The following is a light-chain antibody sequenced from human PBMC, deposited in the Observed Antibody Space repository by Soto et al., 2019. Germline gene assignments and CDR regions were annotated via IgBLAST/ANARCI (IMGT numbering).Light chain of an antibody. CDR3: QQNYLTPYP. Sequence: DIVMTQSPDSLAVSLGERATINCKSSRCPLSTPNNKIYLAGYQQKSGQPPKLLIQWASTRESRFPDRFSGSGAETELTLTISSLQAEDVAVYDCQQNYLTPYPFGQGTKLEIK. V-gene: IGKV4-1*01. CDR1: RCPLSTPNNKIY. J-gene: IGKJ2*01. CDR2: WAS.